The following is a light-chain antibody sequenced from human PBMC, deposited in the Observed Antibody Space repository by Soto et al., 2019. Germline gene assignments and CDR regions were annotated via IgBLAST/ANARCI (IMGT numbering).Light chain of an antibody. CDR1: QSVLHSSNNKNY. CDR2: WAS. CDR3: QQYYSTPLT. V-gene: IGKV4-1*01. J-gene: IGKJ4*01. Sequence: DIVMTQSPDSLAVSLGERATINCKSSQSVLHSSNNKNYLAWYQQKPGKPPKLLFNWASTRESGVPDRFSGSGSGTDFTLTISSLQAEDVAVYYCQQYYSTPLTFGGGTKVEIK.